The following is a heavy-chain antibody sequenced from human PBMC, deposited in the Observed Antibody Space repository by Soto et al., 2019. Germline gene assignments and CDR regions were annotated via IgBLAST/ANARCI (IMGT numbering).Heavy chain of an antibody. V-gene: IGHV1-69*06. CDR2: IVPMFGTS. J-gene: IGHJ4*02. CDR1: GGTSTRYA. D-gene: IGHD3-3*01. Sequence: QERLVQSGAEVRKPGSSVKVSCKVTGGTSTRYAINWVRQAPGQGLERMGGIVPMFGTSKYAQKFQGRVTITADTSTNIAYMEVRSLRSEYTAVYYCIRGSEYDFWSGYLWGQGTLVSVSS. CDR3: IRGSEYDFWSGYL.